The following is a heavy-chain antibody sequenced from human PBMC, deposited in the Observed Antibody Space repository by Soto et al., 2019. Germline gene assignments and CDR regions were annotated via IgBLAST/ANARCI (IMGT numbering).Heavy chain of an antibody. D-gene: IGHD6-19*01. CDR3: ARAYRINGWSDYFFDY. J-gene: IGHJ4*02. Sequence: QVLLQESGPGLVKSSQTLSLTCTVSGDSLSGGDYYWSWIRQPPGKDLEWIGDIYYTGFTFYNPSLKSRLTISLDSSKNQFSLRLNSVTAADTAVYFCARAYRINGWSDYFFDYWGQGTLVTVSS. V-gene: IGHV4-30-4*08. CDR1: GDSLSGGDYY. CDR2: IYYTGFT.